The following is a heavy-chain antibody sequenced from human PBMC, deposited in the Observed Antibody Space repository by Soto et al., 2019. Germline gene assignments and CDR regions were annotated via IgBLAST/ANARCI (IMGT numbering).Heavy chain of an antibody. D-gene: IGHD6-13*01. CDR3: ASGPTGYSSSWYAGELDY. J-gene: IGHJ4*02. CDR2: IIPIFGTA. CDR1: GGTFSSYA. V-gene: IGHV1-69*06. Sequence: SVEVSCKASGGTFSSYASSWVRQAPGQGLEWMGGIIPIFGTANYAQKFQGRVTIPADKSTSTAYMELSSLRSEDTAVYYCASGPTGYSSSWYAGELDYWGQGTLVTVSS.